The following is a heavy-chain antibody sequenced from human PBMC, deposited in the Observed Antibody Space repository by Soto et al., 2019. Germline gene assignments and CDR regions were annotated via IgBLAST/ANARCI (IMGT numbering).Heavy chain of an antibody. V-gene: IGHV6-1*01. CDR2: TYYRSKWYN. CDR1: GDSVSSSSVT. D-gene: IGHD2-15*01. CDR3: ERLKGNIGLAF. J-gene: IGHJ4*02. Sequence: SQTLSLTCAISGDSVSSSSVTWNWIRQSPSRGLEWLGRTYYRSKWYNDYAESVKSRITINPDTSKNQYSLHLNSVTTEDTAVIYCERLKGNIGLAFWGQGTLATVSS.